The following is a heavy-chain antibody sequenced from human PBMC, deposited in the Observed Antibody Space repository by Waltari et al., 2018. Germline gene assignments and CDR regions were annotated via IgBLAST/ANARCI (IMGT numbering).Heavy chain of an antibody. D-gene: IGHD4-17*01. J-gene: IGHJ4*02. Sequence: EVQVVESGGDLVQPGGSLRLSCAASGFTFSDYGMGWVRQSPGKGLEWVANKKKDARTRYDGDSVKGRFTISRDNAKNSLYLEMNSLTAEDTAVYYCARHGDFCFDYWGQGILVTVSS. V-gene: IGHV3-7*01. CDR3: ARHGDFCFDY. CDR1: GFTFSDYG. CDR2: KKKDARTR.